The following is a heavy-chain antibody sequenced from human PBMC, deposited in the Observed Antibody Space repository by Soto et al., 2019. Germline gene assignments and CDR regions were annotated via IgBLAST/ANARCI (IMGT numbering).Heavy chain of an antibody. Sequence: RASVKVSCKASGSTFTSSAVQWVRQARGQRLEWIGWIVVGSGNTNYAQKFQERVTITRDMSTSTAYMELSSLRSEDTAVYYCAAGLELRLDYYYGMDVWGQGTTVTVSS. D-gene: IGHD1-7*01. CDR2: IVVGSGNT. J-gene: IGHJ6*02. CDR1: GSTFTSSA. CDR3: AAGLELRLDYYYGMDV. V-gene: IGHV1-58*01.